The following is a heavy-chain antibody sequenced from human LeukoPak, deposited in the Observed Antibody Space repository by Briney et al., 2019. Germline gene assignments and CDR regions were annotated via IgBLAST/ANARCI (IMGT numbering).Heavy chain of an antibody. CDR3: AKGTYYYDSSGYYS. CDR2: ISYDGSNK. D-gene: IGHD3-22*01. V-gene: IGHV3-30*18. J-gene: IGHJ4*02. CDR1: GFTFSSYG. Sequence: PGRSLRLSCAASGFTFSSYGMHWVRQAPGKGLEWVAAISYDGSNKYYADSVKGRFTISRDNSKNTLYLQMNSLRAEDTAVYYCAKGTYYYDSSGYYSWGQGTLVTVSS.